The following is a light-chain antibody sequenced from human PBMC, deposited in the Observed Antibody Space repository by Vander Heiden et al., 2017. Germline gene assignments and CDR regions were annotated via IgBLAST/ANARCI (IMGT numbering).Light chain of an antibody. V-gene: IGKV1-39*01. CDR3: QQSDSHLSLT. CDR2: GAS. CDR1: QSISTF. J-gene: IGKJ4*01. Sequence: DIQMTQSPSSLSASLGDRVTITCRASQSISTFLNWYQQKPGKAPNLLIYGASTLQTGVPSRFSGSGSGTEFTLTISSLQPEDFATYFCQQSDSHLSLTFGGGTRVEIK.